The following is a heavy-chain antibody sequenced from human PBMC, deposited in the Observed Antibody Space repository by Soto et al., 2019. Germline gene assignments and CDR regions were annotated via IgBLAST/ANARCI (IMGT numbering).Heavy chain of an antibody. CDR3: VRGPPFGR. CDR2: IYYSGST. CDR1: GGSISSYY. Sequence: SETLSLTCTVSGGSISSYYWSWIRQPPGKGLEWIGYIYYSGSTYYNPSLKSRVTISVDRSKNQFSLKLSSVTAADTAVYYCVRGPPFGRWGQGTLVTVSS. J-gene: IGHJ4*02. V-gene: IGHV4-59*12. D-gene: IGHD3-3*01.